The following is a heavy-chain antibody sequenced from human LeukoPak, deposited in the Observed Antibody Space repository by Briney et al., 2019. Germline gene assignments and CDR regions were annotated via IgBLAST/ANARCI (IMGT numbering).Heavy chain of an antibody. CDR3: ARRPEMVRGVYYYGMDV. CDR1: GGSFSGYY. Sequence: SETLSLTCAVYGGSFSGYYWSWIRQPPGKGLEWIGEINHSGSTNYNPSLKSRVTISVDTSKNQFSLKLSSVTAADTAVYYCARRPEMVRGVYYYGMDVWGQGTTVTVSS. V-gene: IGHV4-34*01. CDR2: INHSGST. J-gene: IGHJ6*02. D-gene: IGHD3-10*01.